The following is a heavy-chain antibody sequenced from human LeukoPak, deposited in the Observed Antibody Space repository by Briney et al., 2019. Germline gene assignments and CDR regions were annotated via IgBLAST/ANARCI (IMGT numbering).Heavy chain of an antibody. Sequence: GGSLRLSCAASGCTFSGSAMHWVRQAPGKGLEWVGRVRSKANSYATTYAASGKGMFTISRDDSKNTAYLQMNSLKTEDTALYYCTSKDYWGQGTLVTVSS. V-gene: IGHV3-73*01. CDR2: VRSKANSYAT. CDR1: GCTFSGSA. CDR3: TSKDY. J-gene: IGHJ4*02.